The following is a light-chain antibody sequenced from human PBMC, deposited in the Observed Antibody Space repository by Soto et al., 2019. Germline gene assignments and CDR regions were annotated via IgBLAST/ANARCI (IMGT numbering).Light chain of an antibody. Sequence: EPVLTHSPGTLSLSPGERATLSSSASQSIRTSSLAGYQQRPRQAPRLLIYGASIRATGIPDRFSGSGSGTDFTLTISRLEPEDFAIHYCQQYVSSPPLTFGQGTRLEIK. V-gene: IGKV3-20*01. J-gene: IGKJ5*01. CDR3: QQYVSSPPLT. CDR2: GAS. CDR1: QSIRTSS.